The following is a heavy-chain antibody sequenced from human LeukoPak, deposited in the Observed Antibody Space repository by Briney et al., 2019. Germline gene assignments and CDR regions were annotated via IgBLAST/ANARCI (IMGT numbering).Heavy chain of an antibody. CDR3: ARGCGGNCYLNDY. V-gene: IGHV3-21*01. J-gene: IGHJ4*02. CDR2: ISPDGTYI. D-gene: IGHD2-15*01. Sequence: GESLRLSCVASGFNFSAYAMNWVRQAPGKGLEWVSSISPDGTYIYWAESVKGRLTVSRDNAKSSLYLQMNSLRVEDTAVYYCARGCGGNCYLNDYWGQGALVTVSS. CDR1: GFNFSAYA.